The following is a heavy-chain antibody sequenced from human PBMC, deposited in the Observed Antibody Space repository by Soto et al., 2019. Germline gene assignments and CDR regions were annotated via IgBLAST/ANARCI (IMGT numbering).Heavy chain of an antibody. J-gene: IGHJ3*02. D-gene: IGHD6-19*01. Sequence: QVQLVESGGGVVQPGRSLRLSCAASGFTFSSYGMHWVRQAPGKGLEWVAVIWYDGSNKYYADSVKGRFTISRDNSKNTLYLQMNSLRAEDTAVYYCARGGWVDAFDIWGQGTMVTVSS. CDR3: ARGGWVDAFDI. V-gene: IGHV3-33*01. CDR1: GFTFSSYG. CDR2: IWYDGSNK.